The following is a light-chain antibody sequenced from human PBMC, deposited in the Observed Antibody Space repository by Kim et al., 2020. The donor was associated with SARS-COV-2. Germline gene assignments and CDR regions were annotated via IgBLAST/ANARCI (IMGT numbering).Light chain of an antibody. J-gene: IGLJ3*02. CDR3: QSSDSSDTFWV. V-gene: IGLV3-25*03. CDR1: ALPNQY. CDR2: EDT. Sequence: PGPTARITCGGDALPNQYAYCVTQKPGQAPVLVIYEDTERPSGIPWRFSGSTSGTTVTLTISGVQAEDEADYYGQSSDSSDTFWVFGGGTQLTVL.